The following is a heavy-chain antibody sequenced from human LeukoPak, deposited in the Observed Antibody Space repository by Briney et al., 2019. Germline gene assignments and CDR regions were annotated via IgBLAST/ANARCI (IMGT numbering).Heavy chain of an antibody. D-gene: IGHD2-2*01. CDR3: ARANFLYCSSTTCLFDY. CDR2: INPNDGDT. Sequence: ASVTVCFSAAGYSFTDYYMHRVRQAHAQGKEWMGWINPNDGDTNYAQKFQGRVTMTRDTSISTAHMEVSRLRSDDTAVYYCARANFLYCSSTTCLFDYWGQGTLVTVSS. CDR1: GYSFTDYY. V-gene: IGHV1-2*02. J-gene: IGHJ4*02.